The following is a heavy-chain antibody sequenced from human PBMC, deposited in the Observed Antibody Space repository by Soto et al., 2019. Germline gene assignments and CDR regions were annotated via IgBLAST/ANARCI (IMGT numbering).Heavy chain of an antibody. CDR2: ISAYNGNT. Sequence: ASVKVSCKASGYTFTSYGISWVRQAPGQGLEWMGWISAYNGNTNYAQKLQGRVTMTTDTSTSTAYMELRSLRSDDTAVYYCARSDIVLMVYASSYYCMDVWGQGTTVTVSS. D-gene: IGHD2-8*01. CDR1: GYTFTSYG. V-gene: IGHV1-18*01. J-gene: IGHJ6*02. CDR3: ARSDIVLMVYASSYYCMDV.